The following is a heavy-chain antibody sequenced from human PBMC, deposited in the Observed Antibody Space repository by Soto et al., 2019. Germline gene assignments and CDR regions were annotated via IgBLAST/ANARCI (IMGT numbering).Heavy chain of an antibody. V-gene: IGHV3-33*01. Sequence: GGSLRISCEASGFTFSTYGMHWVRQAPGKGLEWVAVIWYDGSNKWYADSVKGRFTISRDNSKNTLYLEMNSLRAEDTAVYYCARGNYDFCSGLDYWGQGALVTVSS. D-gene: IGHD3-3*01. CDR3: ARGNYDFCSGLDY. CDR1: GFTFSTYG. CDR2: IWYDGSNK. J-gene: IGHJ4*02.